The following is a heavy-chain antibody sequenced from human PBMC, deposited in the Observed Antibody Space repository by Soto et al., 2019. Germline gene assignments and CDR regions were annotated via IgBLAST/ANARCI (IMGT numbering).Heavy chain of an antibody. CDR3: AREGGYSNDAGSDGYYYYYMDV. Sequence: QVQLQESGPGLVKPSGTLSLTCAVSSGSISSSNWWSWVRQPPGKGLEWIGEIYHSGSTNYNPSLKSRVTKSVDKSKNQFSLKLSSVTAADTAVYYCAREGGYSNDAGSDGYYYYYMDVWGKGTTVTVSS. J-gene: IGHJ6*03. CDR1: SGSISSSNW. CDR2: IYHSGST. D-gene: IGHD4-4*01. V-gene: IGHV4-4*02.